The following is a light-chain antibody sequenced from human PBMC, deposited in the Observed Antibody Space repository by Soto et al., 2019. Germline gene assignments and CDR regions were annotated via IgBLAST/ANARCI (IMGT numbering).Light chain of an antibody. CDR2: NAF. CDR3: QQYGSSPWT. J-gene: IGKJ1*01. CDR1: QSVSSSY. V-gene: IGKV3-20*01. Sequence: DIVLTQSPGTLSLSLGQRATLSCRASQSVSSSYLAWYQQKPGQAPRLLIYNAFNRATGIPDRFSGSGSGTDFTLTISRLEPEDFAVYYCQQYGSSPWTFGQGTKVDIK.